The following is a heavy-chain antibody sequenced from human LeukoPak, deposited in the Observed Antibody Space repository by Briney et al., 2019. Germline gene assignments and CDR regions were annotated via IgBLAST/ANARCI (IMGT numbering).Heavy chain of an antibody. V-gene: IGHV3-73*01. CDR1: GFTFSGSA. CDR2: IRGKANSYAT. Sequence: RPGGSLRLSCAASGFTFSGSAMHWVRQASGNGRGWVGLIRGKANSYATAYAASVKGRFTISRDDSKNTAYLQMNSLKTEDTAVYYCTRTGGAGGSGSYQNAFDIWGQGTMVTVSS. CDR3: TRTGGAGGSGSYQNAFDI. J-gene: IGHJ3*02. D-gene: IGHD3-10*01.